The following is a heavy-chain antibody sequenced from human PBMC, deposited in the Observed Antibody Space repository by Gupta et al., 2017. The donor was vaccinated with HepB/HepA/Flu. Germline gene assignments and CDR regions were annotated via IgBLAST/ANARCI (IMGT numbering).Heavy chain of an antibody. D-gene: IGHD3-3*01. CDR2: INHSGST. CDR3: ARVVLRFLEWSTETYYYYYMDV. J-gene: IGHJ6*03. Sequence: QVQLQQWGAGLLKPSETLSLTCAVYGGSFSGYYWSWIRQPPGKGLEWLGEINHSGSTNYNPSLKSRVTISVDTSKNQFSLKLSSVTAADTAVYYCARVVLRFLEWSTETYYYYYMDVWGKGTTVTVSS. CDR1: GGSFSGYY. V-gene: IGHV4-34*01.